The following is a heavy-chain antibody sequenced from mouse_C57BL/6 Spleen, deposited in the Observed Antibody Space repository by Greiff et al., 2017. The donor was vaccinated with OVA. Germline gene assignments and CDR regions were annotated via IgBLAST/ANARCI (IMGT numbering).Heavy chain of an antibody. CDR1: GYTFTSYW. CDR3: AGDYGNFYAMDY. Sequence: VKLQQPGTELVKPGASVKLSCKASGYTFTSYWMHWVKQRPGQGLEWIGNINPSNGGTNYNEKFKSKATLTVDKSSSTAHMQLSSLTSEDSAVYYCAGDYGNFYAMDYWGQGTSVTVSS. J-gene: IGHJ4*01. D-gene: IGHD2-1*01. CDR2: INPSNGGT. V-gene: IGHV1-53*01.